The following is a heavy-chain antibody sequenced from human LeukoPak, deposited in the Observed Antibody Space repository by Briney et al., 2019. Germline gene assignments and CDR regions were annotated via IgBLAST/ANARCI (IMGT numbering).Heavy chain of an antibody. V-gene: IGHV4-4*09. Sequence: PSETLSLTCTVSGGSISSYYWSWIRQPPGKGLEWIGYIYTSGSTNYNPSLKSRVTISVDTSKNQFSLKLSSVTAADTAVYYCARLDGYPTRDWFDPWGQGTLVTVSS. CDR3: ARLDGYPTRDWFDP. CDR1: GGSISSYY. D-gene: IGHD5-24*01. CDR2: IYTSGST. J-gene: IGHJ5*02.